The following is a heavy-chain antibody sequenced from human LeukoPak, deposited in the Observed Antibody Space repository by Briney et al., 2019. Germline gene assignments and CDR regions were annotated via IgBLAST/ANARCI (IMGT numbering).Heavy chain of an antibody. CDR1: GYPFIGNY. V-gene: IGHV1-2*06. Sequence: ASVKVSSKASGYPFIGNYIHWVRQAPGQGLEWMGRINPDSGGTDHAQKFDGRVTMTSDTSIRTAYMELSRLRSDDTAVYYCARVGESYDMDYFDYWGQVTLVTVSS. CDR3: ARVGESYDMDYFDY. D-gene: IGHD3-16*01. J-gene: IGHJ4*02. CDR2: INPDSGGT.